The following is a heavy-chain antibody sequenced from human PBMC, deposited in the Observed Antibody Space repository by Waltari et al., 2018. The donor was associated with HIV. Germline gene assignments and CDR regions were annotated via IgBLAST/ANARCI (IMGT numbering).Heavy chain of an antibody. CDR1: KFCFSSYR. CDR2: RNQDATKK. D-gene: IGHD1-26*01. J-gene: IGHJ6*02. Sequence: EALLVESGGGVVKPGGCLRLSCEASKFCFSSYRMVGVREASGKGLEWVANRNQDATKKNYAESVKCRFSVSRDNGKYPVFLEMNRLRVKDTAVYFCARGDQWGIFLDSYYGLDVWGRGTTVLVSS. V-gene: IGHV3-7*01. CDR3: ARGDQWGIFLDSYYGLDV.